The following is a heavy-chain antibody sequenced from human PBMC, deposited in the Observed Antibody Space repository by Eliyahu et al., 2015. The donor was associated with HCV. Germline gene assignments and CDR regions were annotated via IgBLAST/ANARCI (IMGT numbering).Heavy chain of an antibody. D-gene: IGHD2-21*02. CDR2: ISGNSNYI. J-gene: IGHJ4*02. V-gene: IGHV3-21*01. CDR1: GFTFSTXS. Sequence: EVQLVESGGGLVRPGGSLRLXCVAAGFTFSTXSMNWVRQAPGKGLEWVSSISGNSNYIYYADSMKGRFTISRDNAKKSVYLQLNSLRDEDTAVYYCARGVVTAISDLQFWGQGTLVTVSS. CDR3: ARGVVTAISDLQF.